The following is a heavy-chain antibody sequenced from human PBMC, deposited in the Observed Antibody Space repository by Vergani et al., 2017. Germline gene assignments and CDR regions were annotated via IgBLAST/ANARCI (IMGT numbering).Heavy chain of an antibody. D-gene: IGHD3-10*01. CDR2: IRADTGVT. J-gene: IGHJ4*02. Sequence: QVQLVQSGPEVKRPGASVKVSCKTSGYTFFNYGVNWIRRAPGQGFEWLGWIRADTGVTKYSERLQDRVTLTTDSSSNTAYMELRSLKSDDTAVYYCARDGTYYYGSGSFYLFDYWGQGTLVTVSS. V-gene: IGHV1-18*04. CDR1: GYTFFNYG. CDR3: ARDGTYYYGSGSFYLFDY.